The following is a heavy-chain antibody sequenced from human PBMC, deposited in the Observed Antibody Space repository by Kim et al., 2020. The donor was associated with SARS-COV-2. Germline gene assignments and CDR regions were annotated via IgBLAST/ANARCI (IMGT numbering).Heavy chain of an antibody. CDR2: ST. D-gene: IGHD1-1*01. V-gene: IGHV3-23*01. J-gene: IGHJ4*02. CDR3: ATRGGYHFDY. Sequence: STYTAGSVRGRFTISRENSKNTLYLQMKSLRAEDTAVYYCATRGGYHFDYWGQGTLVTVSS.